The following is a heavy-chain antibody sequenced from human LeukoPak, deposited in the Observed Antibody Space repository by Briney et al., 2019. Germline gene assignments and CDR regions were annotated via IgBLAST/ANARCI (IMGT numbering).Heavy chain of an antibody. CDR2: IYYSGGT. CDR1: GGSISSSSYY. Sequence: SEILSLTCTVSGGSISSSSYYWGWIRQPPGKGLEWIGSIYYSGGTYYNPSLKSRVTISVDTSKNQFSLKLSSVTAADTAVYYCARVTGYMIEDYFDYWGQGTLVTVSS. V-gene: IGHV4-39*07. D-gene: IGHD3-22*01. J-gene: IGHJ4*02. CDR3: ARVTGYMIEDYFDY.